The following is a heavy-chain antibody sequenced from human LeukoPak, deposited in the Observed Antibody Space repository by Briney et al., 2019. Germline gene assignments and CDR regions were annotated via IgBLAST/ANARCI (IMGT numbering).Heavy chain of an antibody. V-gene: IGHV3-21*01. CDR2: ISSSSSYI. Sequence: GGSLRLSCAASGFTFSSYSMNWVRQAPGKGLEWVSSISSSSSYIYYADSVKGRFTISRDNAKNSLYLQMSSLRAEDTAVYYCARDIVVVVAASFGMDVWGQGTTVTVSS. J-gene: IGHJ6*02. CDR3: ARDIVVVVAASFGMDV. CDR1: GFTFSSYS. D-gene: IGHD2-15*01.